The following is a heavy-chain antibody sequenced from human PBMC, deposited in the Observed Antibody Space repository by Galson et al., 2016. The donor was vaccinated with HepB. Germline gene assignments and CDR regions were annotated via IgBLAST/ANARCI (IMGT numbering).Heavy chain of an antibody. CDR2: ITQSGNT. V-gene: IGHV4-34*01. Sequence: SETLSLTCAVYGEPFSGHYWTWIRQPPGQGLEWIGEITQSGNTNYNPSLMGRVSTSADSSKNQFSLKLMSVTAADTAVYSCARGDVVPKTYTFGTQGLSLLRGRGIDHTVHHQNAMDVWGQGTTVTVSS. CDR1: GEPFSGHY. CDR3: ARGDVVPKTYTFGTQGLSLLRGRGIDHTVHHQNAMDV. J-gene: IGHJ6*02. D-gene: IGHD3-10*01.